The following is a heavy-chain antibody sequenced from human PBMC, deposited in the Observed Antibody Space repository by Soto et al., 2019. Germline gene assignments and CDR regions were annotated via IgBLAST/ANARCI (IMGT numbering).Heavy chain of an antibody. J-gene: IGHJ4*02. CDR3: AKAWGIVVVHMPYYFDY. V-gene: IGHV3-23*01. D-gene: IGHD3-22*01. Sequence: GGSLRLSCAASGFTFSSYAMSWVRQAPGKGLEWVSAISGSGGSTYYADSVKGRFTISRDNSKNTLYLQMNSLRAEDTAVYYCAKAWGIVVVHMPYYFDYWGQGTLVTVSS. CDR1: GFTFSSYA. CDR2: ISGSGGST.